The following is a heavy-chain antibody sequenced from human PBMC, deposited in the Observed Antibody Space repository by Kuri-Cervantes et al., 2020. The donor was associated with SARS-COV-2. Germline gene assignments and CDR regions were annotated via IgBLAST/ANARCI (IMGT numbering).Heavy chain of an antibody. CDR2: INHSGST. J-gene: IGHJ5*02. V-gene: IGHV4-38-2*02. CDR1: GYSISSGYY. D-gene: IGHD4-17*01. Sequence: SETLSLTCTVPGYSISSGYYWGWIRQPPGKGLEWIGEINHSGSTNYNPSLKSRVTISIDTSKNQFSLKLSSVTAADTAVYYCARKRTTVTTFWSDPWGQGTLVTVSS. CDR3: ARKRTTVTTFWSDP.